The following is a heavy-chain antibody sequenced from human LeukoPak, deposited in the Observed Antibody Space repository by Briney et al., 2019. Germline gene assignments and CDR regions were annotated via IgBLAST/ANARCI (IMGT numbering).Heavy chain of an antibody. J-gene: IGHJ4*02. D-gene: IGHD2-15*01. CDR2: ISYDGSNK. CDR3: ARARVVVAARGRGSYFDH. V-gene: IGHV3-30-3*01. Sequence: PGGSLRLSCAASGFAFSSYAMHWVRQAPGKGLEWVAVISYDGSNKYYADSVKGRFTISRDNSKNTLYLQMNSLRAEDTAVYYCARARVVVAARGRGSYFDHWGQGTLVTVSS. CDR1: GFAFSSYA.